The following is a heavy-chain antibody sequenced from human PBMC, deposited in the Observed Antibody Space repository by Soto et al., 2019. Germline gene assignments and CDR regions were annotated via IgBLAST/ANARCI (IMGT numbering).Heavy chain of an antibody. CDR3: AMGGDYYDSSGYPQGFDY. V-gene: IGHV4-31*03. Sequence: QVQLQESGPGLVKPSQTLSLTCTVSGGSISSGGYYWSWIRQHPGKGLEWIGYIYYSGSTYYNPSLKSRVTIAVDTSKNQFSLKRSSVTAADTAVYYCAMGGDYYDSSGYPQGFDYWGQGTLVTVSS. D-gene: IGHD3-22*01. CDR1: GGSISSGGYY. J-gene: IGHJ4*02. CDR2: IYYSGST.